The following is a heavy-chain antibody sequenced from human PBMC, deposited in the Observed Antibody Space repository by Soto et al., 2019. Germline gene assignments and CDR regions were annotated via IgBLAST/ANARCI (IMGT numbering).Heavy chain of an antibody. V-gene: IGHV2-5*02. D-gene: IGHD3-10*01. CDR1: GFSLSTTGVG. J-gene: IGHJ4*02. CDR3: ARSLWFGELH. CDR2: IYWDNDK. Sequence: QITLKESGPTLVKPTQTLTLTCSFSGFSLSTTGVGVGWIRQSPGKALEWLAIIYWDNDKRYSPSLKSRVTITKDTSKHQVVLTVTNMDPVDTCTYYCARSLWFGELHWGQGALVTVSS.